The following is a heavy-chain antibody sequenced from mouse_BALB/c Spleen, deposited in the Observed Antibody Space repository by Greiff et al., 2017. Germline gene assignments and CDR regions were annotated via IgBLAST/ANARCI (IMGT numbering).Heavy chain of an antibody. J-gene: IGHJ3*01. V-gene: IGHV5-9-4*01. CDR1: GFTFSSYA. Sequence: EVMLVESGGGLVKPGGSLKLSCAASGFTFSSYAMSWVRQYQEKRLEWVAEISSGGSYTYYPDTVTGRFTISRDNATNTLYLEMSSLRSEDTSMYCCTREGAAAWFAYWGQGTLVTVSA. CDR3: TREGAAAWFAY. D-gene: IGHD3-3*01. CDR2: ISSGGSYT.